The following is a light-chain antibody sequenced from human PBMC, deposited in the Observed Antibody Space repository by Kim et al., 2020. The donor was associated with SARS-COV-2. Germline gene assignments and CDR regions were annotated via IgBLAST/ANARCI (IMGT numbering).Light chain of an antibody. CDR1: QGISSY. Sequence: DIQLTQSPSSLSASVGDRVTITCRASQGISSYLAWHQQKPGRPPKVLIYAASSLQSGVPSRFSGSGSGTDFTLTISSLQPEDSATYFRQQFNSSPSTFGQGSRVEIK. CDR3: QQFNSSPST. V-gene: IGKV1-9*01. J-gene: IGKJ5*01. CDR2: AAS.